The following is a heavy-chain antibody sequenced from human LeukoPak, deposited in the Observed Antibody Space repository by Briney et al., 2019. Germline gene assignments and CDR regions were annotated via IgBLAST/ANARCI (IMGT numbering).Heavy chain of an antibody. CDR2: IYYSGST. V-gene: IGHV4-39*07. Sequence: SETLSLTCTVSGGSISSSSYYWGWIRQPPVKGLEWIGNIYYSGSTNYNPSLKSRVTISVDTSKNQFSLKLSSVTAADTAVYYCARAESVIVVVPAALRWFDPWGQGTLVTVSS. CDR3: ARAESVIVVVPAALRWFDP. D-gene: IGHD2-2*01. J-gene: IGHJ5*02. CDR1: GGSISSSSYY.